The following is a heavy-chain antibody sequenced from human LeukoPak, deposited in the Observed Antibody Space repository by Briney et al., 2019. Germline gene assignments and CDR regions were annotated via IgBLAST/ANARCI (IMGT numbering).Heavy chain of an antibody. CDR1: GGSISSYY. D-gene: IGHD3-16*01. CDR2: IYYSGST. J-gene: IGHJ3*02. Sequence: NTSETLSLTCTVSGGSISSYYWSWLRQPPGKGLEWIGYIYYSGSTNYNPSLKSRVTISVDTSKNQFSLKLSSVTAADTAVYYCARSDYRSAFDIWGQGTMVTVSS. V-gene: IGHV4-59*01. CDR3: ARSDYRSAFDI.